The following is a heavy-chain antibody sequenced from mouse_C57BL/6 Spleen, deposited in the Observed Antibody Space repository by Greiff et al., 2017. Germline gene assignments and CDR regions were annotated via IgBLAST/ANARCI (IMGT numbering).Heavy chain of an antibody. Sequence: EVQRVESGGGLVKPGGSLKLSCAASGFTFSDYGMHWVRQAPEKGLEWVAYISSGSSTIYYADTVKGRFTISRDNAKNTLFLQMTSLRSEDTAMYYCASLYYSNFFDVWGTGTTVTVSS. D-gene: IGHD2-5*01. J-gene: IGHJ1*03. CDR1: GFTFSDYG. CDR2: ISSGSSTI. CDR3: ASLYYSNFFDV. V-gene: IGHV5-17*01.